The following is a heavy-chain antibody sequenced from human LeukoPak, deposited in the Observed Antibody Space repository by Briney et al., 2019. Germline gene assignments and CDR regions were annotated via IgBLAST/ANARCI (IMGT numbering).Heavy chain of an antibody. J-gene: IGHJ4*02. V-gene: IGHV1-24*01. CDR2: FDPEDGET. CDR3: ATVYCSSTSCYQDY. CDR1: GYTLTELS. D-gene: IGHD2-2*01. Sequence: ASVKVSCKVSGYTLTELSMHWVRQAPGKGLEWMGGFDPEDGETIYAQKFQGRVTMTEDTSTDTAYMELSSLRSEDTAVYYCATVYCSSTSCYQDYWGQGTLATVSS.